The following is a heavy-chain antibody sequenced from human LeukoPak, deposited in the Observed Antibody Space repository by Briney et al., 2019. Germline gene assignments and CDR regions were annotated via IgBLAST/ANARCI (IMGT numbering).Heavy chain of an antibody. CDR3: AAPKRDSSGYLTSFDY. J-gene: IGHJ4*02. D-gene: IGHD3-22*01. CDR1: GYTFTGYY. Sequence: GASVRVSCKASGYTFTGYYMHWVRQAPGKGLEWMASINPNSGDTNYAQTLKGRVTITRDNPMSTPYMELSTLRSDDTAVYYCAAPKRDSSGYLTSFDYWGQGTLVPVSP. CDR2: INPNSGDT. V-gene: IGHV1-2*02.